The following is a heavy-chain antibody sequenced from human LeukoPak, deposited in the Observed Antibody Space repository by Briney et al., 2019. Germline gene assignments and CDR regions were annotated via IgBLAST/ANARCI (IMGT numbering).Heavy chain of an antibody. V-gene: IGHV3-7*04. CDR1: GFTFSSYW. D-gene: IGHD5-24*01. CDR3: ARGWFDC. J-gene: IGHJ4*02. Sequence: GGSLRPSCAASGFTFSSYWMTWVRQAPGKGLEWVANIKQDGTAKYYVDSVKGRSTISRDNAKNSLYLQMNSLRAEDTAVYYCARGWFDCWGQGTLVTVSS. CDR2: IKQDGTAK.